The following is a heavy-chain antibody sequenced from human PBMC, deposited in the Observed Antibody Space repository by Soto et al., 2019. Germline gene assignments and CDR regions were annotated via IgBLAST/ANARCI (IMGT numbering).Heavy chain of an antibody. J-gene: IGHJ6*02. CDR2: IIPIFGTA. D-gene: IGHD3-9*01. CDR1: GGTFSSYA. Sequence: QVQLVQSGAEVKKPGSSVKVSCKASGGTFSSYAISWVRQAPGQGLEWMGGIIPIFGTANYAQKFQGRVTITADESTSTAYMELSSLRSEDTAVYYCARETGLTGYYTNYYSMDVWGQGTTVTVSS. CDR3: ARETGLTGYYTNYYSMDV. V-gene: IGHV1-69*01.